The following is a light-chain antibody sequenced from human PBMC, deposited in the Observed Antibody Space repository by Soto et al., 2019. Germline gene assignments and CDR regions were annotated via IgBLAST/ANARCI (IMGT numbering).Light chain of an antibody. Sequence: QSVLTQPRSVSGSPGQSVTISCTGTSSDVGAYKYVSWYQHYPGEAPNVMIYDVTQRPSGVPDRFSGTKSGNTASLTISGLQAEDEADYYCCSYAGSYTWVFGSGTKLTVL. CDR2: DVT. CDR3: CSYAGSYTWV. V-gene: IGLV2-11*01. J-gene: IGLJ1*01. CDR1: SSDVGAYKY.